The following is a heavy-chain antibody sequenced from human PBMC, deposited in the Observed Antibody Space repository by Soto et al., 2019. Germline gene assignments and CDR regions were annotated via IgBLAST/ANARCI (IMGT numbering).Heavy chain of an antibody. CDR3: AKDRESEHKNEWPQVS. D-gene: IGHD1-26*01. Sequence: PGGSLRLSCAVSGFRFSGYGMHWVRQAPGKGLEWLAAISGDGSKKYFGDSVKGRFTISRDNSKNTLDLQINSLRAEDTAVYYCAKDRESEHKNEWPQVSWGQGTQVTVSS. V-gene: IGHV3-30*18. CDR1: GFRFSGYG. CDR2: ISGDGSKK. J-gene: IGHJ5*02.